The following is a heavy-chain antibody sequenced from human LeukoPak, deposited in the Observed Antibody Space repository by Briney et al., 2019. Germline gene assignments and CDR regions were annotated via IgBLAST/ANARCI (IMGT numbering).Heavy chain of an antibody. Sequence: GGALRLSCAASGFMFGNYGMHWVRQAPGQGLEWVALIWYDGSKKYYADSVKGRFTVSRDNSENTLYLQMNSLRADDTAVYYCARGLQPPVLYGMDVWGQGTTVTVSS. J-gene: IGHJ6*02. CDR2: IWYDGSKK. CDR1: GFMFGNYG. CDR3: ARGLQPPVLYGMDV. V-gene: IGHV3-33*01. D-gene: IGHD4-11*01.